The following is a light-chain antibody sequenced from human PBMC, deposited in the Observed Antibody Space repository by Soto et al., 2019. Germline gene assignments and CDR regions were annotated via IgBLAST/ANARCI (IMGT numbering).Light chain of an antibody. Sequence: DIQMTQSPSSLSASVGDRVTITCRASQGIRDALGWYQQKPGKVPKRLIYSASSLQNGVPSRFSGSGSETVFSLTSSSMQTEDFATYFCLQLSDYPFTFGQGTRLEI. CDR1: QGIRDA. J-gene: IGKJ2*01. CDR2: SAS. CDR3: LQLSDYPFT. V-gene: IGKV1-17*01.